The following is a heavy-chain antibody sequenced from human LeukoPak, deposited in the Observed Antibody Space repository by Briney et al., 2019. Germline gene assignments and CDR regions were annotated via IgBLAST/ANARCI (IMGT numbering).Heavy chain of an antibody. Sequence: SETLSLTCAVYGGSFSGYYWSWIRQPPGKGLEWIGEINHSGSTNYNPSLKSRVTISVDASKNQFSLRLSSVTAADTAVYYCARVARCTSCFDVDYWGQGTLVTVSS. CDR1: GGSFSGYY. D-gene: IGHD2-2*01. CDR2: INHSGST. V-gene: IGHV4-34*01. CDR3: ARVARCTSCFDVDY. J-gene: IGHJ4*02.